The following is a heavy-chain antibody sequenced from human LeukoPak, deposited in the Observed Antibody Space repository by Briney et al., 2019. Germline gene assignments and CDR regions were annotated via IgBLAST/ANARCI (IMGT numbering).Heavy chain of an antibody. V-gene: IGHV3-23*01. Sequence: GGSLRLSCTASGFTFSSDAMSWVRQVPGKGLEWVSGISASGGNTYHADSVKGRFTISRDNSKNTLYLQMKSLRAEDTAVYYCARLVWLDRNFDYRGQGTLLTVSS. D-gene: IGHD6-19*01. J-gene: IGHJ4*02. CDR1: GFTFSSDA. CDR2: ISASGGNT. CDR3: ARLVWLDRNFDY.